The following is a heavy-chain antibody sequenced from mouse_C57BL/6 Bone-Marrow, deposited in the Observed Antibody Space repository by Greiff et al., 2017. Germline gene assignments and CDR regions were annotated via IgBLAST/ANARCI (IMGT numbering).Heavy chain of an antibody. Sequence: VQLQQSGPELVKPGASVTISCKASGYSFTDYNMNWVKQSNGKSLEWIGVINPNYGTTSYNQKFKGKATLTVDQSSSTAYMQLKSLTSEYSAVYYCSRGYDYDYAMDYWGQGTAVTVSS. V-gene: IGHV1-39*01. D-gene: IGHD2-4*01. CDR1: GYSFTDYN. J-gene: IGHJ4*01. CDR3: SRGYDYDYAMDY. CDR2: INPNYGTT.